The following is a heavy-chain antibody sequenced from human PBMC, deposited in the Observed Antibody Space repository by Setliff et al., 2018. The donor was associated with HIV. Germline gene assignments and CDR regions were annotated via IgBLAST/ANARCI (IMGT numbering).Heavy chain of an antibody. J-gene: IGHJ4*02. CDR1: GGSTSSYY. CDR3: ASRCHDTSAPWLYYFDY. Sequence: NPSETLSLTCTVSGGSTSSYYWSWIRQPPGKGLEWIGYIYYSGTTTYNPSLKSRVTISVDTSKNQFSLKLSSVTAADTAVYYCASRCHDTSAPWLYYFDYWGQGTLVTVSS. D-gene: IGHD3-22*01. V-gene: IGHV4-59*08. CDR2: IYYSGTT.